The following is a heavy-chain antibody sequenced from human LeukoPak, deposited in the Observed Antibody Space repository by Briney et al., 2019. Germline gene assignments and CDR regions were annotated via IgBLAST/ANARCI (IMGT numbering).Heavy chain of an antibody. CDR1: VESFSGYY. D-gene: IGHD3-3*01. Sequence: NPSETLSLPCAVYVESFSGYYWSWIRQPTGKGLEWIGEINHSGSTNNNPSLRSRVTISVDSSKNQFSLKLSSVTAADTAVYYCARGGFGIFGVVRSTGFFDLWGRGTLVSVSS. J-gene: IGHJ2*01. V-gene: IGHV4-34*01. CDR2: INHSGST. CDR3: ARGGFGIFGVVRSTGFFDL.